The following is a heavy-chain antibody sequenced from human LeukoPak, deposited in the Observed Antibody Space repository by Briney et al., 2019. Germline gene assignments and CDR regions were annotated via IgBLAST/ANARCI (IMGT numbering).Heavy chain of an antibody. V-gene: IGHV1-2*02. CDR1: GYSFTDHF. CDR3: ARDHNWGPDY. J-gene: IGHJ4*02. CDR2: IHPISGDT. Sequence: SVSVSCKASGYSFTDHFLHWLRQAPGQGLEWMGWIHPISGDTNYAQRFQGRVSLTRDTSISTAYMELSSLRSDDTAVYYCARDHNWGPDYWGQGTLVSVSS. D-gene: IGHD7-27*01.